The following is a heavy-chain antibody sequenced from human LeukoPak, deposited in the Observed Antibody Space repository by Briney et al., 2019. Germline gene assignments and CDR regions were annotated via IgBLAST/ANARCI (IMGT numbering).Heavy chain of an antibody. D-gene: IGHD6-13*01. J-gene: IGHJ5*02. V-gene: IGHV3-74*01. CDR1: GFTFSSYW. CDR2: INSDGSST. Sequence: GGSLRLSCAASGFTFSSYWMHWVRQVPGKGLLWVSRINSDGSSTRYADSVKGRFTISRDSAKNTLYLQMNSLRAEDTAVYYCARDLTAASGNCFGPWGQGTLVTVSS. CDR3: ARDLTAASGNCFGP.